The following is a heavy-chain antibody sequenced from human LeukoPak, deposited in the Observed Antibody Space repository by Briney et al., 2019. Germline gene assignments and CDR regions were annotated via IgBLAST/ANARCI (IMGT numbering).Heavy chain of an antibody. CDR2: IKQDGSEE. Sequence: GGSLRLSCAASGFTFSSYAMSWVRQAPGKGLEWVANIKQDGSEEYYVDSVKGRVTISRDNAKNSLYLQMNSLRAEDTAVYYCARGRLLLDYWGQGTLVTVSS. CDR3: ARGRLLLDY. D-gene: IGHD2-15*01. V-gene: IGHV3-7*03. J-gene: IGHJ4*02. CDR1: GFTFSSYA.